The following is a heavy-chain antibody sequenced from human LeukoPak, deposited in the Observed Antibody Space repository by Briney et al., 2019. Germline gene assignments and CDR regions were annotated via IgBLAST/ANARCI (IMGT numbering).Heavy chain of an antibody. D-gene: IGHD1-7*01. CDR3: AREEVTGTSDY. Sequence: GGSLRLSCAASGFTFSSYSTNWVRQAPGKGLEWVSSISSSSSYIYYADSVKGRFTISRDNAKNSLYLQMNSLRAEDTAVYYCAREEVTGTSDYWGQGTLVTVSS. J-gene: IGHJ4*02. CDR1: GFTFSSYS. V-gene: IGHV3-21*01. CDR2: ISSSSSYI.